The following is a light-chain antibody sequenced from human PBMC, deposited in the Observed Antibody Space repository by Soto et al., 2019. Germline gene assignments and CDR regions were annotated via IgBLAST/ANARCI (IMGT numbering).Light chain of an antibody. Sequence: QSVLTQPTSLSGNPGQRVTISCSGSTSNIGRYSVNWYQHFPGTAPKILIYSDDERPSGVPDRFSGSKSGTSASLAISGLQSEDEAEYYCAAWDDNLNGPLFGGGTKLTVL. J-gene: IGLJ3*02. CDR1: TSNIGRYS. V-gene: IGLV1-44*01. CDR2: SDD. CDR3: AAWDDNLNGPL.